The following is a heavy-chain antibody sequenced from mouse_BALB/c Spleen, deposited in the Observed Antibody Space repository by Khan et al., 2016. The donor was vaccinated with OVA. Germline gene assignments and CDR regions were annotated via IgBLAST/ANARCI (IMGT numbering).Heavy chain of an antibody. Sequence: VQLLESGAELVRPGTSGKVSCKASGYAFTNYLIEWVKQRPGQGLEWIGVINPGSGGTDYNEKFTGKATLTAAKASSTAYMQLSSLTSDDYAVDFCAIGGNSWFAYWGQGTLVTVSA. CDR1: GYAFTNYL. D-gene: IGHD2-1*01. CDR2: INPGSGGT. V-gene: IGHV1-54*01. CDR3: AIGGNSWFAY. J-gene: IGHJ3*01.